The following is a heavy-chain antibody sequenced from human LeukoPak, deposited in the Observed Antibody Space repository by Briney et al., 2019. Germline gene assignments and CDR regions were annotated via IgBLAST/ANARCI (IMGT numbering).Heavy chain of an antibody. Sequence: ASVKVSCKASGYTFTGYYMHWLRQAPGQGLEWMGWISPYNGNTNYAQNLQGRVTMTTDTSTSTAYMELRSLTSDDTAVYYCARTLADYGGISYYIDYWGQGTLVTVSS. CDR3: ARTLADYGGISYYIDY. CDR1: GYTFTGYY. D-gene: IGHD4-23*01. J-gene: IGHJ4*02. V-gene: IGHV1-18*04. CDR2: ISPYNGNT.